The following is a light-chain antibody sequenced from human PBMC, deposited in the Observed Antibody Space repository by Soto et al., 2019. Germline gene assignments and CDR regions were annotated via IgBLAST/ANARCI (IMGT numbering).Light chain of an antibody. CDR3: KQYNNYLWT. CDR2: KAS. Sequence: DIQMTQSPSTLSASVGDRVTITCRASQSISAWLAWYQQKPGKAPKLLIYKASTLESGVPSRFSGSGSGTEFTLTISCLQPDDFATYYCKQYNNYLWTFGQGTKVEIK. J-gene: IGKJ1*01. V-gene: IGKV1-5*03. CDR1: QSISAW.